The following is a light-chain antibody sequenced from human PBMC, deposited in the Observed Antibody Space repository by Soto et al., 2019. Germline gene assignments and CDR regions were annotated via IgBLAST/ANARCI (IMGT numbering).Light chain of an antibody. V-gene: IGKV3-20*01. CDR2: DAS. Sequence: EIVLTQSPGTLSLSPGERATLSCRASQSVSSSYLAWYQQKPGQAPRLLIYDASSRATGIPDRFSGSGSGTDFTLTISRLEPEDFALYYCQQYGSPLTFGGGTKVEIK. CDR1: QSVSSSY. J-gene: IGKJ4*01. CDR3: QQYGSPLT.